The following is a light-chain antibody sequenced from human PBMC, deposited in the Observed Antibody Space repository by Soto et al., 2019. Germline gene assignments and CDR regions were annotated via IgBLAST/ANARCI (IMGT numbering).Light chain of an antibody. J-gene: IGKJ2*01. CDR2: TAA. CDR3: QQSYRTPYT. Sequence: IHMTQSPSSLSASVGDRVTITCRASQRITTYLNWYQQKPGKAPKLLISTAATLQGGVPSRFSGSESGTDFTLTITTLQPEHFATYFCQQSYRTPYTFGQGTKLEIK. V-gene: IGKV1-39*01. CDR1: QRITTY.